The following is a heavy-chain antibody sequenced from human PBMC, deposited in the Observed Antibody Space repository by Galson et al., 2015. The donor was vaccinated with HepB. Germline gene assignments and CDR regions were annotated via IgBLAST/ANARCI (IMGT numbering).Heavy chain of an antibody. D-gene: IGHD3-10*01. CDR2: IGWDGVTT. CDR3: VKDLTYYYGSGISRAYGLDV. V-gene: IGHV3-43*01. J-gene: IGHJ6*02. CDR1: GSTFDDYT. Sequence: SLRLSCAASGSTFDDYTMHWVRQVPGKSLEWVSLIGWDGVTTYYANSVKGRFTISRDNSKHSLFLQMNSLRTQDTGLYYCVKDLTYYYGSGISRAYGLDVWGQGTTVTVAS.